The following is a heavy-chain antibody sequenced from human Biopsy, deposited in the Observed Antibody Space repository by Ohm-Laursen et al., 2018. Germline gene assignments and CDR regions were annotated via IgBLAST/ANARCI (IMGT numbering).Heavy chain of an antibody. J-gene: IGHJ1*01. D-gene: IGHD3-9*01. V-gene: IGHV1-69*06. CDR2: NIPILGTG. Sequence: SSVKVSCKAPGGTFSNYGVNWVRQAPGQGLEWLGGNIPILGTGNYAQKFQDRVTVAADTSTSTATMELRSLRSDDTTVYYCATKLTGYFHHWGQGTLVIVSS. CDR1: GGTFSNYG. CDR3: ATKLTGYFHH.